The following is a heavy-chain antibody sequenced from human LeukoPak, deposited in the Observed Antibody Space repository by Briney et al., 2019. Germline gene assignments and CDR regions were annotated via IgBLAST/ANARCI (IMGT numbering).Heavy chain of an antibody. CDR2: MNPNSGNT. CDR3: ARWGSSWYNYYYYGMDV. D-gene: IGHD6-13*01. J-gene: IGHJ6*02. Sequence: ASVTVSCKASGYTFTSYDINWVRQATGQGLEWMGWMNPNSGNTGYAQKFQGRVTMTRNTSISTAYMELSSLRSEDTAVYYCARWGSSWYNYYYYGMDVWGQGTTVTVSS. CDR1: GYTFTSYD. V-gene: IGHV1-8*01.